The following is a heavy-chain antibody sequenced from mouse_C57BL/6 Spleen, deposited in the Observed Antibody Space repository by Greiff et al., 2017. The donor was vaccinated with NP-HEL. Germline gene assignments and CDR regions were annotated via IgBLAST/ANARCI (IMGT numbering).Heavy chain of an antibody. V-gene: IGHV1-19*01. CDR1: GYTFTDYY. CDR3: ARGEFAMDY. CDR2: INPYNGGT. J-gene: IGHJ4*01. Sequence: VQLQQSGPVLVKPGASVKMSCKASGYTFTDYYMNWVKQSHGKSLEWIGVINPYNGGTSYNQKFKGKATLTVDKSSSTAYMELNSLTSEDSAVYYCARGEFAMDYWGQGTSVTVSS.